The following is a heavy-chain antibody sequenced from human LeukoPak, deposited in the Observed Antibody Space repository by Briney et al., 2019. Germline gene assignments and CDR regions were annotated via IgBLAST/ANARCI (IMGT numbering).Heavy chain of an antibody. CDR3: ARGDPSTDSGYGY. CDR1: GGTFSSYA. Sequence: SVKVSCKASGGTFSSYAISRVRQAPGQGLEWMGGIIPIFGTANYARKFQDRVTITADKSTSTAYMELSSLRSEDTAVYYCARGDPSTDSGYGYWGQGTLVTVSS. D-gene: IGHD5-12*01. V-gene: IGHV1-69*06. CDR2: IIPIFGTA. J-gene: IGHJ4*02.